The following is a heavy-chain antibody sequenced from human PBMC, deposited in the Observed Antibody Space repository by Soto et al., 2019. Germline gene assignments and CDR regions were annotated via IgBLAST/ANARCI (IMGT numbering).Heavy chain of an antibody. CDR3: ARGEPVVRDLYSYYYMDV. V-gene: IGHV4-34*01. J-gene: IGHJ6*03. Sequence: SETLSLTCAVYGGSFSGYYWSWIRQPPGKGLEWIGEINHSGSTNYNPSLKSRVTISVDTSKNQFSLKLSSVTAADTAVYYCARGEPVVRDLYSYYYMDVWGKGTTVTVSS. CDR1: GGSFSGYY. CDR2: INHSGST. D-gene: IGHD3-10*01.